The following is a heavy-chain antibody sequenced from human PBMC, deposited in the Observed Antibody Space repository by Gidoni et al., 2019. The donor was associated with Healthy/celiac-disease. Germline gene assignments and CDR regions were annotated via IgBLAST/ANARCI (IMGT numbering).Heavy chain of an antibody. CDR2: ISGSGGST. V-gene: IGHV3-23*01. Sequence: EVQLLESGGGLVQPGGSLRLSWAASGFTFSSYAMSWVHQAPGKGLEWVSAISGSGGSTYYADSVKGRFTISRDNSKNTLYLQMNSLRAEDKAVYYCAKDTVVVAATPFDYWGQGTLVTVSS. D-gene: IGHD2-15*01. CDR1: GFTFSSYA. CDR3: AKDTVVVAATPFDY. J-gene: IGHJ4*02.